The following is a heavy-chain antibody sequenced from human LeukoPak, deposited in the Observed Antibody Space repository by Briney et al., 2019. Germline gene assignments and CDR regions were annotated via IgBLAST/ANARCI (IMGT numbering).Heavy chain of an antibody. CDR3: ARGSRDGYNSGFLVFDY. D-gene: IGHD5-24*01. Sequence: ASVKVSCKVSGYTLTELSMHWVRQAPGKGLEWMGGFNPEDGETIYAQKFQGRVTITADESTSTAYMELSSLRSEDTAVYYCARGSRDGYNSGFLVFDYWGQGTLVTVSS. CDR2: FNPEDGET. CDR1: GYTLTELS. J-gene: IGHJ4*02. V-gene: IGHV1-24*01.